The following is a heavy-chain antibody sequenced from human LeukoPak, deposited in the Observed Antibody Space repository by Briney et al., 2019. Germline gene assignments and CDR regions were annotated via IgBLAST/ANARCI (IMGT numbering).Heavy chain of an antibody. CDR1: GFTFSTYA. CDR3: ARDRLTTVTTFHFDY. CDR2: IWSDSTNK. D-gene: IGHD4-17*01. J-gene: IGHJ4*02. Sequence: QSGGPLRLSCAASGFTFSTYAMHWVRQAPGKGLEWVAVIWSDSTNKYYADSVRGRFTISRDNSKSTLYLQMSSLRAEDTAMYYCARDRLTTVTTFHFDYWGQGTLVTVSS. V-gene: IGHV3-33*01.